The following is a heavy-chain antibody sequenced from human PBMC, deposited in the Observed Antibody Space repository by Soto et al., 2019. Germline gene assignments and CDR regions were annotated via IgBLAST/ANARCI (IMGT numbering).Heavy chain of an antibody. CDR2: IVVGSGNT. V-gene: IGHV1-58*01. CDR1: GFTFTSSA. D-gene: IGHD3-10*01. CDR3: AAMVRGVKYYYYGMDV. Sequence: GASVKVSCKASGFTFTSSAVQCVRQARGQLLEWIGWIVVGSGNTNYAQKFQERVTITRDMSTSTAYMELSSLRSEGTAVYYCAAMVRGVKYYYYGMDVWGQGTTVTVSS. J-gene: IGHJ6*02.